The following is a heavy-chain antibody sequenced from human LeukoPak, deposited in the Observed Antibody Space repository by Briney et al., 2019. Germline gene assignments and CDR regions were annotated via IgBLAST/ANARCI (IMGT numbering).Heavy chain of an antibody. J-gene: IGHJ5*02. Sequence: GGSLRLSCAASGFTFSSYGMHWVRQAPGKGLEWVAVISYDGSNKYYADSVKGRFTISRDNSKNTLYLQMNSLRAEDTAVYYCAKEVVATILGNWFDPWGQGTLVTVSS. CDR3: AKEVVATILGNWFDP. CDR2: ISYDGSNK. CDR1: GFTFSSYG. V-gene: IGHV3-30*18. D-gene: IGHD5-12*01.